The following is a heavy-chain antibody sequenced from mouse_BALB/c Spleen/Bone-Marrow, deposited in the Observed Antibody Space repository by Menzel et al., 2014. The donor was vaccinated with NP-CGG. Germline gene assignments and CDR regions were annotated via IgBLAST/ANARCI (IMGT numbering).Heavy chain of an antibody. Sequence: EVKLVESGPDLVKPSQSLSLTCTVTGYSITSGYGWHWIRQFPGNKLEWMGYIHYSGNTDYNPSLKSRISITRDTSKNQFFLQLNSVTTEDTATYYCVRETKVVADFDYWGQGTTPTVSS. CDR1: GYSITSGYG. CDR3: VRETKVVADFDY. D-gene: IGHD1-1*01. V-gene: IGHV3-1*02. CDR2: IHYSGNT. J-gene: IGHJ2*01.